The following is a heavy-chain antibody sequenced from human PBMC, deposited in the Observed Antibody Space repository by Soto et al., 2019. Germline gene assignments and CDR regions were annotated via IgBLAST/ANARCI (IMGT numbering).Heavy chain of an antibody. Sequence: SVKVSCKASGGTFSSYAISWVRQAPGQGLEWMGGIIPIFGTANYAQKFQGRVTITADESTSTAYMELSSLRSEDTAVYYCARERYYYDSSGYYWHYWGQGTLVTVSS. CDR2: IIPIFGTA. V-gene: IGHV1-69*13. CDR3: ARERYYYDSSGYYWHY. D-gene: IGHD3-22*01. J-gene: IGHJ4*02. CDR1: GGTFSSYA.